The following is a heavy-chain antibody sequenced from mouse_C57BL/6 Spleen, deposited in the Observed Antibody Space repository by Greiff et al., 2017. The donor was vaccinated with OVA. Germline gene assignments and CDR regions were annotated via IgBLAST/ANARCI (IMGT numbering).Heavy chain of an antibody. J-gene: IGHJ4*01. V-gene: IGHV5-4*01. Sequence: EVQRVESGGGLVKPGGSLKLSCAASGFTFSSYAMSWVRQTPEKRLEWVATISDGGSYTYYPDNVKGRFTISRDNAKNNLYLQMSHLKSEDTAMYYCAREGYYGSRAMDYWGQGTSVTVSS. CDR2: ISDGGSYT. CDR1: GFTFSSYA. CDR3: AREGYYGSRAMDY. D-gene: IGHD1-1*01.